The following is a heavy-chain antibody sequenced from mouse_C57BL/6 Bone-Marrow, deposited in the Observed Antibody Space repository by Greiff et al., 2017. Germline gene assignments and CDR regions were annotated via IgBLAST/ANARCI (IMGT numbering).Heavy chain of an antibody. CDR2: IYPRSGNT. J-gene: IGHJ4*01. CDR3: ARGAYYQFYYYAMDY. V-gene: IGHV1-81*01. D-gene: IGHD2-10*01. Sequence: QVQLQQSGAELARPGASVKLSCKASGYTFTSYGISWVKQRTGQGLEWIGEIYPRSGNTYYNEKFKGKATLTADKSSSTANMELRSLTSEDSAVYFCARGAYYQFYYYAMDYWGQGTSVTVSS. CDR1: GYTFTSYG.